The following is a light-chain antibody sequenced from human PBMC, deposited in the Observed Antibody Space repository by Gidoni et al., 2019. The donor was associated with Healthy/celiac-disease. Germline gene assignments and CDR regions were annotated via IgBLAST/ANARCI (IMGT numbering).Light chain of an antibody. Sequence: DIQMTQSPSSLSAPVGDRVTITSQASQDISNYLNWYQQKPGKAPKLLIYDASNLETGVPSRFSGSGSGTDFTVTISSLQPEDIATYYCQQYDNLPFTFGPXTKVDIK. CDR1: QDISNY. CDR3: QQYDNLPFT. CDR2: DAS. J-gene: IGKJ3*01. V-gene: IGKV1-33*01.